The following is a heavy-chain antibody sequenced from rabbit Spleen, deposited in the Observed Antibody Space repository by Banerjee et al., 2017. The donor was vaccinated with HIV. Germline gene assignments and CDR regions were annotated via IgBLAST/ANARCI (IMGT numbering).Heavy chain of an antibody. J-gene: IGHJ3*01. CDR2: IYTSSGSA. V-gene: IGHV1S40*01. CDR3: ARTYGTASGYWWWNL. D-gene: IGHD1-1*01. Sequence: QSLQESGGGLFQPGGTLTLTCTASGFTLSSYVMCWVRQAPGKGLEWIGCIYTSSGSAYYASWAKGRFTLSTTSSTTVTLQMTSLTAADTATYFCARTYGTASGYWWWNLWGQGTLVTVS. CDR1: GFTLSSYV.